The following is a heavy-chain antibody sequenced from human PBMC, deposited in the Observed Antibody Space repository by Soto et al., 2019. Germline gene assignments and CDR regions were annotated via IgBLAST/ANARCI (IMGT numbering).Heavy chain of an antibody. CDR2: IIPIFGTA. Sequence: GASVKVSCKASGGTFSSYAISWVRQAPGQGLEWMGGIIPIFGTANYAQKFQDRVTITADESTSTAYMELSSLRSEDTAVYYCARGPFHHYDSSGYPIDYWGQGTLVTVSS. J-gene: IGHJ4*02. V-gene: IGHV1-69*13. D-gene: IGHD3-22*01. CDR3: ARGPFHHYDSSGYPIDY. CDR1: GGTFSSYA.